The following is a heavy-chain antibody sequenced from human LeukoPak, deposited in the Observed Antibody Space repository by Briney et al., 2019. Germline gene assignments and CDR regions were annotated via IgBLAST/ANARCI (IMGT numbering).Heavy chain of an antibody. CDR3: ARERSFLRYFDWLGLPNYYYGMDV. J-gene: IGHJ6*02. Sequence: ASVKVSCKASGGTFSSYAISWVRQAPGQGLEWMGRIIPILGIANYAQKFQGRVTMTRNTSISTAYMELSSLRSEDTAVYYCARERSFLRYFDWLGLPNYYYGMDVWGQGTTVTVSS. D-gene: IGHD3-9*01. V-gene: IGHV1-69*04. CDR2: IIPILGIA. CDR1: GGTFSSYA.